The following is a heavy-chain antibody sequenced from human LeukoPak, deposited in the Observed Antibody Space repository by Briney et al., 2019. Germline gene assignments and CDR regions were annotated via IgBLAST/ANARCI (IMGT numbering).Heavy chain of an antibody. CDR2: IYYSGST. Sequence: SETLSLTCTVSGGSISSSSYYWGWIRQPPGKGLEWIGSIYYSGSTYYNPSLKSRVTISVDTSKNQFSLKLSSVTAADTAVYYCARDRLKGIGFDPWGQGTLVTVSS. V-gene: IGHV4-39*07. D-gene: IGHD6-13*01. CDR1: GGSISSSSYY. J-gene: IGHJ5*02. CDR3: ARDRLKGIGFDP.